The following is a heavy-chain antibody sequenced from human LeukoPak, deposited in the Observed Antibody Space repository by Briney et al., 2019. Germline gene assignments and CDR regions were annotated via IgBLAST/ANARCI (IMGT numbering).Heavy chain of an antibody. Sequence: GGSLRLSCAASGFTFSGYSMNWVRQAPGKGLEWVSALSSSSTYIYYVDSVKGRFTISRDNAKNSLYLQMNSLRAEDTAIYFCARVRRRGSAYDYSDYWGQGTLVTVSA. CDR1: GFTFSGYS. CDR3: ARVRRRGSAYDYSDY. J-gene: IGHJ4*02. V-gene: IGHV3-21*06. CDR2: LSSSSTYI. D-gene: IGHD5-12*01.